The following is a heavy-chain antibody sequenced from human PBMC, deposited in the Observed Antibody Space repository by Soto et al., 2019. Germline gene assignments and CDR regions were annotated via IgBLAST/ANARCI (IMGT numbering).Heavy chain of an antibody. D-gene: IGHD5-18*01. CDR2: IDSDGSST. CDR1: GFTFSSDW. J-gene: IGHJ4*02. Sequence: VSLRLSCAFPGFTFSSDWMHWVRQAPGKGLVWVSRIDSDGSSTNYADSVKGRFTISRDNAKNTLYLQMNSLRAEDTAVYYCATLNSYGSDYWGQGTLVTVSS. CDR3: ATLNSYGSDY. V-gene: IGHV3-74*01.